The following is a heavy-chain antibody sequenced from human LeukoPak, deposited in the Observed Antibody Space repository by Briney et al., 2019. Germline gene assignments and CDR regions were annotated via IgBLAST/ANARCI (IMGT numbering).Heavy chain of an antibody. Sequence: ASVKVSCKASGYTFTSYDINWVRQATGQGLEWMGWMNPNSGNTGYAQKFQGRVTMTRNTSISTAYMELSSLRSEDTAVYYCARGAPYYYGMDVWGQATTVTVSS. CDR1: GYTFTSYD. CDR2: MNPNSGNT. V-gene: IGHV1-8*01. J-gene: IGHJ6*02. CDR3: ARGAPYYYGMDV.